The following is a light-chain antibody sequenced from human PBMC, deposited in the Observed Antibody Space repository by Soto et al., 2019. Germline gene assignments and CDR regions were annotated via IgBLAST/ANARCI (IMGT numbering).Light chain of an antibody. Sequence: EIVMTQSPATLSVSPEERATLSCRASQSVSSNLAWHQQKPGQAPRLLIYGASTRATGIPARFSGSGSGTEFTLTISSLQSEDFAVYYCQQYNNWPPIFGPGTKVDNK. CDR2: GAS. J-gene: IGKJ3*01. CDR1: QSVSSN. V-gene: IGKV3-15*01. CDR3: QQYNNWPPI.